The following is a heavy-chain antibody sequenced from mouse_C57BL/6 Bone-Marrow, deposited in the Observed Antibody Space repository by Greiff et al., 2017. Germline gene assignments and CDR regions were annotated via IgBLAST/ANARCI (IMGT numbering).Heavy chain of an antibody. CDR1: GYAFTNYL. J-gene: IGHJ3*01. CDR3: ARSKNWDSWFAY. CDR2: INPGSGGT. D-gene: IGHD4-1*01. Sequence: QVQLQQSGAELVRPGTSVKVSCKASGYAFTNYLIEWVKQRPGQGLEWIGVINPGSGGTNYNEKFKGKATLTADKSSSTAYMQLSSLKSEDSAVYFGARSKNWDSWFAYWGQGTLVTVSA. V-gene: IGHV1-54*01.